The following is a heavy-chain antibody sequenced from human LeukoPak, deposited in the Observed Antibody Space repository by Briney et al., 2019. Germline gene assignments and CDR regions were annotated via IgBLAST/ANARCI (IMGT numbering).Heavy chain of an antibody. D-gene: IGHD1-26*01. Sequence: SETLSLTCAVYGGSFSGYYWSWIRQPPGKGLEWIGRIYTSGSTNYNPSLKSRVTISVDTSKNQFSLKLSSVTAADTAVYYCARGIVGAKFDYWGQGTLVTVSS. J-gene: IGHJ4*02. CDR2: IYTSGST. V-gene: IGHV4-4*08. CDR3: ARGIVGAKFDY. CDR1: GGSFSGYY.